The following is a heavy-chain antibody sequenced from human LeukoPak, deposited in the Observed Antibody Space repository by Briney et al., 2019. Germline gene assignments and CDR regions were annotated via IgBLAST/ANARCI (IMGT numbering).Heavy chain of an antibody. D-gene: IGHD2-15*01. V-gene: IGHV3-23*01. CDR2: ISGSDDST. Sequence: GGSLRLSCAASGFIFSNYALSWVRQAPGKGLEWVSTISGSDDSTYYADSVRGRFTISRDNSKNTLYLQMNSLRAEDTAVYYCAKSRSGGGSCYNYWGQGTLVTVSS. J-gene: IGHJ4*02. CDR1: GFIFSNYA. CDR3: AKSRSGGGSCYNY.